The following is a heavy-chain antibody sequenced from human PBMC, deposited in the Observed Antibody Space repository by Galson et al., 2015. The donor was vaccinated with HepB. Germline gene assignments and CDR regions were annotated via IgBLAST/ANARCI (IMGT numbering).Heavy chain of an antibody. V-gene: IGHV3-23*01. D-gene: IGHD6-19*01. CDR2: ISGSGGST. Sequence: SLRLSCAASGFTFSSYAMSWVRQAPGKGLEWVSAISGSGGSTYYADSVKGRFTISRDNSKNTLYLQMNSLRAEDTAVYYCAKRMEQWLSTPPTFDYWGQGTLVTVSS. CDR3: AKRMEQWLSTPPTFDY. CDR1: GFTFSSYA. J-gene: IGHJ4*02.